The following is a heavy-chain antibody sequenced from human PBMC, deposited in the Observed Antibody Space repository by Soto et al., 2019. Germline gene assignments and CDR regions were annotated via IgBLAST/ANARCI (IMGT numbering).Heavy chain of an antibody. Sequence: GASVKVSCKASGYTFTSYDINWVRQATGQGLERMGWMNPNSGNTGYAQKFQGRVTMTRNTSISTAYMELSSLRSEDMAVYYCARFYGSGTYPPPYYYYGMDVWGQGTTVTVSS. CDR2: MNPNSGNT. D-gene: IGHD3-10*01. V-gene: IGHV1-8*01. J-gene: IGHJ6*02. CDR3: ARFYGSGTYPPPYYYYGMDV. CDR1: GYTFTSYD.